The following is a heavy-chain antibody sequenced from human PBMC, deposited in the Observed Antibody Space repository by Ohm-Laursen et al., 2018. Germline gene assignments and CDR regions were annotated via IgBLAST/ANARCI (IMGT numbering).Heavy chain of an antibody. V-gene: IGHV4-4*07. CDR2: IYTSGST. Sequence: SDTLSLTCTVSGGSISSYYWSWIRQPAGKGLEWIGRIYTSGSTNYNPSLKSRVTISVDTSKNQFSLKLSPVTAADTAVYYCARGYGSGSYFDYWGQGTLVTVSS. CDR3: ARGYGSGSYFDY. D-gene: IGHD3-10*01. CDR1: GGSISSYY. J-gene: IGHJ4*02.